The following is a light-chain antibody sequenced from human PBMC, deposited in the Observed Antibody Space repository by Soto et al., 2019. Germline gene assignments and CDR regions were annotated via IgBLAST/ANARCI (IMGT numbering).Light chain of an antibody. CDR1: QNIGSY. J-gene: IGKJ4*01. CDR3: HQRSNWPLT. V-gene: IGKV3-11*01. CDR2: DAS. Sequence: IVLTQSPATLSLSPVESATRSCRASQNIGSYLAWYQQKPGQAPRLLIYDASNRATGIPARFSGSGSGTDFTLTISSLEPEDFALYYCHQRSNWPLTFGGGTKVDI.